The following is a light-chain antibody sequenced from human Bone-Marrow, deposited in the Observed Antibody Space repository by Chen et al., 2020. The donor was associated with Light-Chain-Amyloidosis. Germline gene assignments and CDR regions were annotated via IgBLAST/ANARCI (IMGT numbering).Light chain of an antibody. J-gene: IGLJ1*01. CDR3: SSYTITNALV. Sequence: QSALTPPASVSVSPGQSLTISCTGTSSDVGGDNHVSWYQQHPDKAPKLMIYVVTKRPSWVPDRFSGSKSDNTASLTISGLQTEDEADYFCSSYTITNALVFGSGTRVTVL. CDR1: SSDVGGDNH. CDR2: VVT. V-gene: IGLV2-14*01.